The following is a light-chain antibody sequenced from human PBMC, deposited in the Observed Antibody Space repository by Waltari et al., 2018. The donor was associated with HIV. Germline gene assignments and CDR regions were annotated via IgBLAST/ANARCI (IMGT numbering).Light chain of an antibody. V-gene: IGLV2-23*02. CDR3: CSYAGTLV. J-gene: IGLJ3*02. CDR1: NSYIGNYNL. CDR2: DVN. Sequence: QSALTQPASVSGSPGQSITISCTGTNSYIGNYNLVSWYQQFPGKAPKLLIYDVNKRPSGVSNRFSDSKSGNTASLTISGLQAEDEADYYCCSYAGTLVFGGGTRLTVL.